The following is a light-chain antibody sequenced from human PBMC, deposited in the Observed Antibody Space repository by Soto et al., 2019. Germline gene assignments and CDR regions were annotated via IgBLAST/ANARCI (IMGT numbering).Light chain of an antibody. CDR3: QQTYSIPVS. CDR2: AAS. J-gene: IGKJ4*02. CDR1: QMIGSF. Sequence: DILMTQSPSSLSASVADRVTITCRASQMIGSFLNWYQNKPGRAPKLLMFAASSLHSGVPSRFSGSVSGTDFTLTISSLQPEDFATYYCQQTYSIPVSCGGGTKVEIK. V-gene: IGKV1-39*01.